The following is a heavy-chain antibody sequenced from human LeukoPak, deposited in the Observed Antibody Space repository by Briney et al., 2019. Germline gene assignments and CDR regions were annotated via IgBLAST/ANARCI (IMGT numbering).Heavy chain of an antibody. CDR3: ARVIYGYSSASADV. J-gene: IGHJ6*04. CDR1: GGSISSYY. Sequence: PSETLSLTCTVSGGSISSYYWSWLRQPAGKGLEWIGRIYTSGSTNYNPSLKSRVTTSVDTSKNQFSLKLSSVTAADTAVYYCARVIYGYSSASADVWGKGTTVTVSS. V-gene: IGHV4-4*07. CDR2: IYTSGST. D-gene: IGHD6-19*01.